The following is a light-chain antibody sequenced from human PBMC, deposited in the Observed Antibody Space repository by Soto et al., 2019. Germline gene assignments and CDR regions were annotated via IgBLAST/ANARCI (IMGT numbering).Light chain of an antibody. Sequence: QSVLTQPASVSGSPGQSITISCTGSSSDVGGYNYVSWYQQHPGKAPKLMIYDVSNRPSGGSNRFSGSKSGNTASLTISGLQTEDEADYYCSSYTGSSTYVVFGGGTKLTVL. CDR1: SSDVGGYNY. CDR2: DVS. V-gene: IGLV2-14*01. CDR3: SSYTGSSTYVV. J-gene: IGLJ2*01.